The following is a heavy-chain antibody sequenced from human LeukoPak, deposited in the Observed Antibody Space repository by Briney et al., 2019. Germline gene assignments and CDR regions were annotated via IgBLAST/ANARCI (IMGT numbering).Heavy chain of an antibody. V-gene: IGHV4-59*01. CDR2: IYYSGST. CDR3: ARDRREIAVAGPLYFDY. CDR1: GGSFSGYY. D-gene: IGHD6-19*01. Sequence: SETLSLTCAVYGGSFSGYYWSWIRQPPGKGLEWIGYIYYSGSTNYNPSLKSRVTISVDTSKSQFSLKLSSVTAADTAVYYCARDRREIAVAGPLYFDYWGQGTLVTVSS. J-gene: IGHJ4*02.